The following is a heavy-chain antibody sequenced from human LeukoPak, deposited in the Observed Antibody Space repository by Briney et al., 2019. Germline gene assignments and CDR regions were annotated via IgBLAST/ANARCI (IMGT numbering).Heavy chain of an antibody. V-gene: IGHV4-59*08. Sequence: PSETLSLTCTVSGGSLRSYYWSWIRQPPGKGLEWIGFIYHSGSTDYNPPLKSRGTISVDTSKNQFSLKLRSVTAADTAVYYCARTNYYGSGSYYPDFWGQGTLVTVSS. J-gene: IGHJ4*02. D-gene: IGHD3-10*01. CDR1: GGSLRSYY. CDR3: ARTNYYGSGSYYPDF. CDR2: IYHSGST.